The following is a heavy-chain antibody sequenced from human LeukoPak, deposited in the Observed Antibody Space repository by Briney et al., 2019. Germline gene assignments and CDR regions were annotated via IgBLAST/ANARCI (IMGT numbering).Heavy chain of an antibody. CDR2: IYDSGST. Sequence: PSETLSLTCTVSGGSMSSYYWTWIRQAPGKGLEWIGYIYDSGSTNYNPSLRSRVTISLDTSQNQFSLKLTSVAAADTAVYYCARDKVIRGVMGVFDYWGQGTLVTVSS. CDR1: GGSMSSYY. CDR3: ARDKVIRGVMGVFDY. J-gene: IGHJ4*02. V-gene: IGHV4-59*01. D-gene: IGHD3-10*01.